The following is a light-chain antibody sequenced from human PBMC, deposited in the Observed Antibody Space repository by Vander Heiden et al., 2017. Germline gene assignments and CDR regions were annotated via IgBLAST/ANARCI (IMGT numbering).Light chain of an antibody. CDR1: KLGDKY. Sequence: SYALTQPPSVSVSPGQTASITCSGDKLGDKYACWYQQKPGQSPVLVIYQDTKRPSGIPERFSGSNSGNTATLTISGTQAMDEADYYCQAWDRSTVVFGGGTKLTVL. V-gene: IGLV3-1*01. CDR3: QAWDRSTVV. J-gene: IGLJ2*01. CDR2: QDT.